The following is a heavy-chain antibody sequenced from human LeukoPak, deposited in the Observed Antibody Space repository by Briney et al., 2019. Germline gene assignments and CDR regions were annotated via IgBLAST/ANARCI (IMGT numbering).Heavy chain of an antibody. J-gene: IGHJ4*02. CDR2: IYHSGST. CDR3: SRRGLRNSLDY. Sequence: SATLSLTCAVSGYSISSGYYWGWIRQPPGKGLEWIGSIYHSGSTYYNPSLKSRVTISVDTSKNQFSLKLSSVTAADTAVYYCSRRGLRNSLDYRGQGTLVTVSS. CDR1: GYSISSGYY. V-gene: IGHV4-38-2*01. D-gene: IGHD5-12*01.